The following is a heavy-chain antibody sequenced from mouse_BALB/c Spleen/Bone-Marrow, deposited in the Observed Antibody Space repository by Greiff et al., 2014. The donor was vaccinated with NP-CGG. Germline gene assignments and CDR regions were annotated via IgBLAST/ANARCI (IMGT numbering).Heavy chain of an antibody. Sequence: EVQLQQSGAELVKPGASVKLSFTASGFNIKDTYMHWVKQRPEQGLEWIGRIDPANGNTKYDPKFQGKATITADTSSNTAYLQLSSLTSEDTAVYYCAIYYYGSSGFAYWGQGTLVTVSA. J-gene: IGHJ3*01. CDR3: AIYYYGSSGFAY. D-gene: IGHD1-1*01. CDR2: IDPANGNT. CDR1: GFNIKDTY. V-gene: IGHV14-3*02.